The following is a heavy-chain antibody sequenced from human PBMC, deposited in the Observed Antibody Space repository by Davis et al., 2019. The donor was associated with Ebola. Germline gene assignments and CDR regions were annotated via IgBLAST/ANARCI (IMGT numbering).Heavy chain of an antibody. D-gene: IGHD6-13*01. J-gene: IGHJ4*02. CDR1: GGSISSGGYY. CDR3: ARLGYSSSWPFDY. CDR2: IYYSGST. V-gene: IGHV4-31*03. Sequence: LRLSCTVSGGSISSGGYYWSWIRQHPGKGLEWIGYIYYSGSTYYNPSLKSRVTISVDTSKNQFSLKLSSVTAADTAVYYCARLGYSSSWPFDYWGQGTLVTVSS.